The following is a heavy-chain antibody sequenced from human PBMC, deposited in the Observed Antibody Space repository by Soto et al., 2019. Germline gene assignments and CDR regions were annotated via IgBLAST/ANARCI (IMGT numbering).Heavy chain of an antibody. V-gene: IGHV1-46*01. CDR2: VNPSGGST. Sequence: ASVKVSCKASGYLFTAYSMHWVRLAPGQGLEWMGVVNPSGGSTKYAQNFQGRVTMTRDTSTTTIYMELSSLRSDDTAIYYCAREENCSGGTCYSEYFHRWGQGTLVTVSS. CDR3: AREENCSGGTCYSEYFHR. J-gene: IGHJ1*01. D-gene: IGHD2-15*01. CDR1: GYLFTAYS.